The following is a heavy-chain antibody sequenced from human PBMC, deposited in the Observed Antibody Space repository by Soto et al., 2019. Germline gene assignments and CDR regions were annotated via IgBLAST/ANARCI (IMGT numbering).Heavy chain of an antibody. CDR3: VRGRAMITFGVVIVIDY. J-gene: IGHJ4*02. V-gene: IGHV4-59*12. CDR2: IYSRGST. CDR1: GGSISYYY. Sequence: PSETLSLTCTVSGGSISYYYWSWIRQSPGKGLEWIGYIYSRGSTNYTPSLKSRVTISVDTSKNQFSLKLSSLRSEDTAVYYCVRGRAMITFGVVIVIDYWGQGSPVTVSS. D-gene: IGHD3-16*02.